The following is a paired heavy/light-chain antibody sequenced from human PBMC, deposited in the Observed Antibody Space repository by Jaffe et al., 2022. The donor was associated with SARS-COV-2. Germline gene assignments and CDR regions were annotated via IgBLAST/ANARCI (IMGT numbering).Heavy chain of an antibody. CDR3: AKVARSDYGDYGLDV. CDR1: GFTFTNYA. V-gene: IGHV3-23*01. J-gene: IGHJ6*02. CDR2: ISGTGDTT. D-gene: IGHD3-16*01. Sequence: EAKVLESGGGLVQPGGSLRLSCATSGFTFTNYAMTWVRQAPGKGLEWVADISGTGDTTRYADSVKGRFNISRDKSKYTVYLQMNRLRAGDTAVYYCAKVARSDYGDYGLDVWGQGTTVTVSS.
Light chain of an antibody. CDR1: QNLLYRPDNRNY. Sequence: DIVLTQSPESLTVSLGETATITCESSQNLLYRPDNRNYLTWYQQKPGQPPELIIYWASAREPGVPDRFSGSGSGTDFTLTISSLQAEDVAVYYCQQYYSTPYTFGQGTKLEIK. V-gene: IGKV4-1*01. J-gene: IGKJ2*01. CDR3: QQYYSTPYT. CDR2: WAS.